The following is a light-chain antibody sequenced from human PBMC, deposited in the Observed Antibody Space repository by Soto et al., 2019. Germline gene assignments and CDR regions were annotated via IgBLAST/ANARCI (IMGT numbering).Light chain of an antibody. J-gene: IGLJ1*01. CDR1: IGAVTSSHY. V-gene: IGLV7-46*01. CDR2: ATS. CDR3: SSYTSSSTDV. Sequence: QAVVTQEPSLTVSPGRTVTLTCGSSIGAVTSSHYPYWFQQKTGQAPVTLIHATSKTHSWTPARFSGSLLGGKAALTISGAQPEDEDDYYCSSYTSSSTDVFGTGTKVTVL.